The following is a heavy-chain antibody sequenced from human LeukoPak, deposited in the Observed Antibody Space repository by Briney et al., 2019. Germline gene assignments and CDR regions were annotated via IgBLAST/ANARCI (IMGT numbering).Heavy chain of an antibody. Sequence: ASVKVSCKASGYTFTSYDINWVRQATGQGLEWMGWMNPNSGNTGYAQKFQGRVTMTRNTSISTAYMELSSLRSDDTAVYYCARVWRVVTRAFDIWGQGTMVTVSS. D-gene: IGHD3-3*01. CDR1: GYTFTSYD. CDR2: MNPNSGNT. V-gene: IGHV1-8*01. J-gene: IGHJ3*02. CDR3: ARVWRVVTRAFDI.